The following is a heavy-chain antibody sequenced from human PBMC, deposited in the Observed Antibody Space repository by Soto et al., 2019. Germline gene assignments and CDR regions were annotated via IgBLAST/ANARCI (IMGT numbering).Heavy chain of an antibody. Sequence: SETLSLTCTVSGGSISSYYWSWIRQPPGKGLEWIGYIYYSGSTNYNPSLKSRVTISVDTSKNQFSLKLSSVTAADTAVYYCARGPTVKYFYYGMDVWGQETTVTVSS. CDR3: ARGPTVKYFYYGMDV. J-gene: IGHJ6*02. CDR2: IYYSGST. CDR1: GGSISSYY. V-gene: IGHV4-59*01.